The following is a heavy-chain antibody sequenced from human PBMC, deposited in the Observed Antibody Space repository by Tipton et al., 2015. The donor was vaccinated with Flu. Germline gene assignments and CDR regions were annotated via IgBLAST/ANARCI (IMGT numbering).Heavy chain of an antibody. CDR3: LRSIAVAYACDM. D-gene: IGHD6-19*01. CDR1: GYTISDYY. CDR2: INPSGGST. V-gene: IGHV1-46*01. J-gene: IGHJ3*02. Sequence: QVQLVQSGAEVKKPGASVTVSCKASGYTISDYYIHWVRQAPGQGPEWMGIINPSGGSTDYAPTLRGRVTMTTDTSTGTVYMSLSSLISDDTAVYYCLRSIAVAYACDMRGRGTVVIVSS.